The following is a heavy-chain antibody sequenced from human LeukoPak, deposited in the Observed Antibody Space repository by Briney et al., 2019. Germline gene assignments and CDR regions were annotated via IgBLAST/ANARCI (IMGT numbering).Heavy chain of an antibody. J-gene: IGHJ4*02. Sequence: PGGSLGLSCAASGFTFSSYAMSWVRQAPGKGLEWVSAIRGSGGGTYYADSVKGRFTISRDNSKNTLYLQMNSLRDEDTALYYCAKAGIGVVGYFDYWGQGTLVTVSS. CDR1: GFTFSSYA. CDR3: AKAGIGVVGYFDY. D-gene: IGHD6-19*01. CDR2: IRGSGGGT. V-gene: IGHV3-23*01.